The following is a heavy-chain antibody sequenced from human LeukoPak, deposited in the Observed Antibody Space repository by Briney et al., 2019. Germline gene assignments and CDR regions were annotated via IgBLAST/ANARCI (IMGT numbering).Heavy chain of an antibody. D-gene: IGHD5-12*01. V-gene: IGHV3-7*01. CDR3: VRDGGVSGYDLLDY. Sequence: PGGSLRLSCAASGFTFSNYCMTWVRQAPGKGLEWVAHINQDGSEETSMASAKARFTIPRDNAKNSLSLQMKSLRAEDTAVYYCVRDGGVSGYDLLDYWGQGTLVTVSS. CDR2: INQDGSEE. CDR1: GFTFSNYC. J-gene: IGHJ4*02.